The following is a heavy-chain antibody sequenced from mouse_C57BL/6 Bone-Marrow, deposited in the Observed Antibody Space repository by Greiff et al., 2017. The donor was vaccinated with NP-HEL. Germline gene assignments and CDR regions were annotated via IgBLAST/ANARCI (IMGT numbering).Heavy chain of an antibody. CDR2: IHPNSGST. J-gene: IGHJ2*01. CDR3: ARSRGNYVGYCDY. D-gene: IGHD2-1*01. V-gene: IGHV1-64*01. CDR1: GYTFTSYW. Sequence: QVQLQQPGAELVKPGASVKLSCKASGYTFTSYWMHWVKQRPGQGLEWIGMIHPNSGSTNYNEKFKSKATLTVDKSSSTAYMQLSSLTSEDSAVYYCARSRGNYVGYCDYWGQGTTLTVSS.